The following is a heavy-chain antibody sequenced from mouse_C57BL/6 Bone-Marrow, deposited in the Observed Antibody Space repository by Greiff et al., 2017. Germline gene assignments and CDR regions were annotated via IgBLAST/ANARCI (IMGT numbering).Heavy chain of an antibody. D-gene: IGHD2-12*01. CDR1: GYTFTSYW. CDR2: INPSNGGT. CDR3: ARDDSSSAWFAY. V-gene: IGHV1-53*01. Sequence: QVQLQQPGTELVKPGASVKLSCKASGYTFTSYWMHWVKQRPGQGLEWIGNINPSNGGTNYNEKFKSKATLTVDKSSRTAYMQLSSLTSEDSAVYYCARDDSSSAWFAYWGQGTLVTVSA. J-gene: IGHJ3*01.